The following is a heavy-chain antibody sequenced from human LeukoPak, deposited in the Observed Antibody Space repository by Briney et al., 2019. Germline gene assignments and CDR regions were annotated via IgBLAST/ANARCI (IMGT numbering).Heavy chain of an antibody. Sequence: GGSLRLSCVGSGFTFSDAWMSWIRQAPGKGLEWVGRIKSKTDGGTTVYGAPVKGRFTISRDDSENTLYLQMNSLKIEDKAVYYCSFRRTITVCEIRDGGQGTLVTVSS. CDR3: SFRRTITVCEIRD. V-gene: IGHV3-15*01. D-gene: IGHD4/OR15-4a*01. CDR2: IKSKTDGGTT. CDR1: GFTFSDAW. J-gene: IGHJ4*02.